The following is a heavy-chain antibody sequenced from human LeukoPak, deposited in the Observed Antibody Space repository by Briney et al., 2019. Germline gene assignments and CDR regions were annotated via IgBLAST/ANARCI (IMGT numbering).Heavy chain of an antibody. V-gene: IGHV1-69*05. Sequence: ASVKLSCKASGGTFNSYAISWVRQAPGQGLEWMGGIIPIFGTANYAQKVQGRVTITTDESTTTAYMELSSLRSEDTAVYYCARARSPSSGYLLRNHNCFDPWGQGTLVTVSS. CDR1: GGTFNSYA. J-gene: IGHJ5*02. CDR3: ARARSPSSGYLLRNHNCFDP. CDR2: IIPIFGTA. D-gene: IGHD3-22*01.